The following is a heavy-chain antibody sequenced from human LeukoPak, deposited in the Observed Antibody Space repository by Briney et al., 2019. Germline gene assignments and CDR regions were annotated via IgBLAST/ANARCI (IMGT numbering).Heavy chain of an antibody. CDR1: GGSISSSNYF. V-gene: IGHV4-39*07. J-gene: IGHJ4*02. D-gene: IGHD3-10*01. CDR3: ARVTMVRGVIDY. CDR2: ISYSATT. Sequence: PSETLXLTCTVSGGSISSSNYFWGWGRQPRGKGLEWIGTISYSATTHDNPSLKSRVIISVDTSKKHFSLRLSSVTAADTAVYYCARVTMVRGVIDYRGQGPLVTVSS.